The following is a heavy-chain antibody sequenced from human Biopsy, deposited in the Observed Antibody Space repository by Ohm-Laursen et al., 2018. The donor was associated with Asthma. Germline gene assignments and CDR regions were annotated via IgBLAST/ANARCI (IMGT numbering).Heavy chain of an antibody. V-gene: IGHV4-61*01. D-gene: IGHD2-15*01. CDR1: GGSVSSSSYY. Sequence: TLSLTCTVSGGSVSSSSYYWSWIRQPPGKGLAWVSYISYSGSTDYNPSLKSRLTISMDTSKNQFSLKLSSVTAADTAVYYCARVPTTLRYFDLWGRGTLVTVSS. CDR2: ISYSGST. J-gene: IGHJ2*01. CDR3: ARVPTTLRYFDL.